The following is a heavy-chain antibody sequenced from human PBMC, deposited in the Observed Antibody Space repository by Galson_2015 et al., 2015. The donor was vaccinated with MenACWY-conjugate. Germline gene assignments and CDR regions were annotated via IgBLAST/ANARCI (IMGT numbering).Heavy chain of an antibody. Sequence: CAISGDSVSSNSAAWNWIRQSPSRGLEWLGRTYYRSKWYNDYAVSVRSRITINPDTSKNQFSLQLNSVTPEDTAVYYCARHSGLITGGEGSSFDYWGQGTLVTVSS. CDR2: TYYRSKWYN. V-gene: IGHV6-1*01. CDR1: GDSVSSNSAA. D-gene: IGHD1-20*01. CDR3: ARHSGLITGGEGSSFDY. J-gene: IGHJ4*02.